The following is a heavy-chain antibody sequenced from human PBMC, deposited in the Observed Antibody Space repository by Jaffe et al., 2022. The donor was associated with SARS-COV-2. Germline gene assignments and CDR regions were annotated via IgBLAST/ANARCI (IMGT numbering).Heavy chain of an antibody. CDR2: INSDGSST. CDR3: ARAQKDWNWSMLDYYYGMDV. D-gene: IGHD1-7*01. V-gene: IGHV3-74*01. Sequence: EVQLVESGGGLVQPGGSLRLSCAASGFTFSSYWMHWVRQAPGKGLVWVSRINSDGSSTSYADSVKGRFTISRDNAKNTLYLQMNSLRAEDTAVYYCARAQKDWNWSMLDYYYGMDVWGQGTTVTVSS. CDR1: GFTFSSYW. J-gene: IGHJ6*02.